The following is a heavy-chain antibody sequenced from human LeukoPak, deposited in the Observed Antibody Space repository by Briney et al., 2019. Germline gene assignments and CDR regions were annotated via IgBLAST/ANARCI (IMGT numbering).Heavy chain of an antibody. D-gene: IGHD3-16*01. V-gene: IGHV1-8*01. Sequence: ASVKVSCKASGYTFTSYDINWVRQATGQGLEWMGWMNPNSGNTGYAQEFQGRVTMTRNTSISTAYMELSSLGSEDTAVYYCARAYPYVLNWGQGTLVTVSS. J-gene: IGHJ4*02. CDR3: ARAYPYVLN. CDR2: MNPNSGNT. CDR1: GYTFTSYD.